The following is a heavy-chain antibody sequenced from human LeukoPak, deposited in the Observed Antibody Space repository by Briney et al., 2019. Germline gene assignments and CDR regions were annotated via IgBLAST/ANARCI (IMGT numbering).Heavy chain of an antibody. CDR3: ARDSGYSSSWYDAFDI. CDR2: INWNGGST. J-gene: IGHJ3*02. D-gene: IGHD6-13*01. Sequence: TGGSLRLSCAASGFNFDDYGMSWVRQAPGKGLEWVSGINWNGGSTGYEDSVKGRFTISRDNAKNSLYLQMNSLRAEDTALYYCARDSGYSSSWYDAFDIWGQGIMVTVSS. CDR1: GFNFDDYG. V-gene: IGHV3-20*04.